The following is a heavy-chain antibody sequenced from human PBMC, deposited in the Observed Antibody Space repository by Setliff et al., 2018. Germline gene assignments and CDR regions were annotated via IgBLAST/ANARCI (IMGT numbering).Heavy chain of an antibody. CDR2: INPNSGGT. D-gene: IGHD3-22*01. CDR3: ARARDDGVYYDSSGYYSYYYYGMDV. CDR1: GYTFTGYY. Sequence: GASVKVSCKASGYTFTGYYMYWVRQAPGQGLEWMGWINPNSGGTNYAQKFQGWVTMTRDTSISTAYMELSRLRSDDTAVYYCARARDDGVYYDSSGYYSYYYYGMDVWGQGTTVTVSS. J-gene: IGHJ6*02. V-gene: IGHV1-2*04.